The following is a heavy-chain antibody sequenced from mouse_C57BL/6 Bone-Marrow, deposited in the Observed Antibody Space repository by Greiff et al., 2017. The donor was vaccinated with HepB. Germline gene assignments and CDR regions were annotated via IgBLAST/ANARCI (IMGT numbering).Heavy chain of an antibody. CDR2: IYPGSGST. Sequence: QVQLQQPGAELVKPGASVKMSCKASGYTFTSYWITWVKQRPGQSLEWIGDIYPGSGSTNYNEKFKSKATLTVDTSSSTAYMQLSSLTSEDSAVYYCARFITTADWYFDVWGTGTTVTVSS. J-gene: IGHJ1*03. CDR3: ARFITTADWYFDV. CDR1: GYTFTSYW. D-gene: IGHD1-1*01. V-gene: IGHV1-55*01.